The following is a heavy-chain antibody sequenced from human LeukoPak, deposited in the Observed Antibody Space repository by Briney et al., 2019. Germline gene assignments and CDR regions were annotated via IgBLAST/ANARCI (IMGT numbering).Heavy chain of an antibody. CDR2: IIPIFGTA. J-gene: IGHJ4*02. CDR3: ARVEMATIGYYFDY. D-gene: IGHD5-24*01. Sequence: SVKVSCKASGGTFSSYAISWVRQAPGQGLEWMGGIIPIFGTANYAQKFQGRVTITADESTSTAYMELSRLRSDDTAVYYCARVEMATIGYYFDYWGQGTLVTVSS. CDR1: GGTFSSYA. V-gene: IGHV1-69*13.